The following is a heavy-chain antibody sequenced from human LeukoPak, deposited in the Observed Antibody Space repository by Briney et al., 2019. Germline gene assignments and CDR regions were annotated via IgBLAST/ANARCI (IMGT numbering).Heavy chain of an antibody. CDR3: AKDLPKWELLLTFDY. V-gene: IGHV3-23*01. D-gene: IGHD1-26*01. CDR2: ISGSGGST. CDR1: GFTFSSYA. Sequence: GGSLGLSCAASGFTFSSYAMSWVRQAPGKGLEWVSAISGSGGSTYYADSVKGRFTISRDNSKNTLYLQMNSLRAEDTAVYYCAKDLPKWELLLTFDYWGQGTLVTVSS. J-gene: IGHJ4*02.